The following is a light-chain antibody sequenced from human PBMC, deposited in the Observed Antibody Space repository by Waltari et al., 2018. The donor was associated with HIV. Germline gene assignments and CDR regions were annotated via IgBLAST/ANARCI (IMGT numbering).Light chain of an antibody. CDR2: SAS. CDR3: EQSYTSPRT. V-gene: IGKV1-39*01. Sequence: DIQMTQSPSSLSASVGGTVTFTCQSSQKIGTYVNWYPHTSGRPPRLLIFSASSLQRGVSSRFSGRGSGTDFTLTINNLQPEDFATYYCEQSYTSPRTFGQGTTVE. J-gene: IGKJ1*01. CDR1: QKIGTY.